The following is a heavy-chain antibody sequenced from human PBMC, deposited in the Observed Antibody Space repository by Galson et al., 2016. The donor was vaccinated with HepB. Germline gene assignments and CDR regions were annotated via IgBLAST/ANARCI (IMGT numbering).Heavy chain of an antibody. J-gene: IGHJ6*02. Sequence: SVKVSCKAHGYTFTGYNVHWVRQAPGQGLEWMGRINPNTGVPQSEQKFQGRVTMTRDTAINTVYLDWRNLRFDDTAVYYCARVVGAERLDVWGQGTTVTVSS. CDR2: INPNTGVP. D-gene: IGHD1-26*01. CDR1: GYTFTGYN. V-gene: IGHV1-2*06. CDR3: ARVVGAERLDV.